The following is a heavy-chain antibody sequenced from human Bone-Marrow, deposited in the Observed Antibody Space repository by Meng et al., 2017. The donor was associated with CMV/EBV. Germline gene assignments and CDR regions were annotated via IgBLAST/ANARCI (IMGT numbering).Heavy chain of an antibody. Sequence: GGSLRLSCAASGFTFSSYWMSWVRQAPGKGLEWVANIKQDGSEKYYVDSVKGRFTISRDNATNSLYLQMNSLRAEDTAVSYCARAPPYYYDGSGYYFTGSAFDIWGQGTMVTVSS. V-gene: IGHV3-7*01. CDR2: IKQDGSEK. D-gene: IGHD3-22*01. CDR3: ARAPPYYYDGSGYYFTGSAFDI. J-gene: IGHJ3*02. CDR1: GFTFSSYW.